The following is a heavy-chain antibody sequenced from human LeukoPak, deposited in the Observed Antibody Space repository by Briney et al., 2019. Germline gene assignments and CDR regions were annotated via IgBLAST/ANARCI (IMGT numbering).Heavy chain of an antibody. CDR1: GYTFTSYG. Sequence: ASVKVSCKASGYTFTSYGISWVRQAPGQGLEWMGWISAYTGNTNYAQQFQGRVTMTTETSTSTAYMELRSLRSDDTAVYFCARNSHGYGSAWQQFNFDYWGQGTLVTVSS. J-gene: IGHJ4*02. CDR2: ISAYTGNT. V-gene: IGHV1-18*01. CDR3: ARNSHGYGSAWQQFNFDY. D-gene: IGHD6-19*01.